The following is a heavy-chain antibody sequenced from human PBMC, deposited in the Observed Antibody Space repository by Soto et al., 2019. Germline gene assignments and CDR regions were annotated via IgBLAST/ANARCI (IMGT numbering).Heavy chain of an antibody. J-gene: IGHJ4*02. Sequence: QVQLQESGPGLVKPSQTLSLTCTVSGGSISSGDYYWSWIRQPPGKGLEWIGYIYYSGSTYHNPSLTSRVTISLDTSKNQFSLKLSSVTAADTAVYYCASVGSSLAFRSFDYWGQGTLVTVSS. V-gene: IGHV4-30-4*01. CDR2: IYYSGST. D-gene: IGHD3-3*02. CDR3: ASVGSSLAFRSFDY. CDR1: GGSISSGDYY.